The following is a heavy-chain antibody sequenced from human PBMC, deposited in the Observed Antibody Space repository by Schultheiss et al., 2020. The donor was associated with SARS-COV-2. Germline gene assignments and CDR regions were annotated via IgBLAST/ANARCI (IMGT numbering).Heavy chain of an antibody. V-gene: IGHV3-9*01. D-gene: IGHD2-21*01. CDR1: GFTFDDYA. CDR3: AKDMGCGGDCFHPHYYYYGMDV. Sequence: GGSLRLSCAASGFTFDDYAMHWVRQAPGKGLEWVSGISWNSGSIGYADSVKGRFTISRDNAKNSLYLQMNSLRAEDTALYYCAKDMGCGGDCFHPHYYYYGMDVWGQGTTVTVSS. J-gene: IGHJ6*02. CDR2: ISWNSGSI.